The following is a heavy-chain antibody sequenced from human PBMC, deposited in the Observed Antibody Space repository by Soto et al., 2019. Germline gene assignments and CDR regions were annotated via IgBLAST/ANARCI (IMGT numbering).Heavy chain of an antibody. J-gene: IGHJ5*02. CDR2: IIPIFGTA. CDR3: ARSKFDWNLFDP. Sequence: QVQLVQSGAEVKKPGSSVKVSCKASGGTFSSYAISWVRQAPGQGLEWMGGIIPIFGTANYAQKFQGRVTITADEATSKAYMELSSLRSEDTAVYYWARSKFDWNLFDPWGQGTLVTVSS. V-gene: IGHV1-69*01. D-gene: IGHD3-9*01. CDR1: GGTFSSYA.